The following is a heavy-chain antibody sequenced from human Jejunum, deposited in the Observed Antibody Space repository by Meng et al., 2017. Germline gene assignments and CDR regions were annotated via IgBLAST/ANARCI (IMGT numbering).Heavy chain of an antibody. Sequence: QVQLEESGPGRQQPWGTVPLSCVGSGGSISTSDWWSWGRQPLGKGLGWVGEIHHSRRTNYNPSLKSRVTISVDKSKNQFSLKLNSVTAADTAVYYCAREWSGSYRHFDYWGQGTLVTVSS. V-gene: IGHV4-4*02. CDR3: AREWSGSYRHFDY. D-gene: IGHD1-26*01. CDR1: GGSISTSDW. J-gene: IGHJ4*02. CDR2: IHHSRRT.